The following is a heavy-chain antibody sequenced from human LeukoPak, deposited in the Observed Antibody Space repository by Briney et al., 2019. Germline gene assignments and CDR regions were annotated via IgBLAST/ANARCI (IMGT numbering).Heavy chain of an antibody. Sequence: GGSLRLSCAASGFTFSSYSMNWVRQAPGKGLEWVSYISSSSTIYYADSVKGRFTISRDNAKNSLYLQMNSLRDEDTAVYYCAREPGYYYDSSGYYHLDYWGQGTLVTVSS. CDR2: ISSSSTI. CDR1: GFTFSSYS. CDR3: AREPGYYYDSSGYYHLDY. J-gene: IGHJ4*02. D-gene: IGHD3-22*01. V-gene: IGHV3-48*02.